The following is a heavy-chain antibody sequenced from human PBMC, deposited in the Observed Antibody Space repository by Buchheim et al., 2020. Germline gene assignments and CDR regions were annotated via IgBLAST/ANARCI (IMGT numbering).Heavy chain of an antibody. CDR3: ARDFPPHPPGYSSGWYLSLRAPLTGYGMDV. J-gene: IGHJ6*02. D-gene: IGHD6-19*01. Sequence: QVQLVQSGAEVKKPGASVKVSCKASGYTFTGYYMHWVRQAPGQGLEWMGWINPNSGGTNYAQKFQGRVTMTRDTSISTAYMELSRLRSDDTAVYYCARDFPPHPPGYSSGWYLSLRAPLTGYGMDVWGQGTT. CDR2: INPNSGGT. CDR1: GYTFTGYY. V-gene: IGHV1-2*02.